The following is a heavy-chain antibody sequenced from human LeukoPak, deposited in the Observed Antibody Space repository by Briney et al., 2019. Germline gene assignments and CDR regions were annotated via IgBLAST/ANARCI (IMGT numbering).Heavy chain of an antibody. J-gene: IGHJ5*02. V-gene: IGHV4-59*01. CDR1: GGSISSYY. Sequence: SETLSLTCTVSGGSISSYYWSWIRQPPGKGLEWIGYIYYSGSTNYNPSLKSRVTISVDTSKNQFSLKLSSVTAADTAVYYCATTRNSLAYNWFDPWGQGALVTVSS. CDR3: ATTRNSLAYNWFDP. D-gene: IGHD6-6*01. CDR2: IYYSGST.